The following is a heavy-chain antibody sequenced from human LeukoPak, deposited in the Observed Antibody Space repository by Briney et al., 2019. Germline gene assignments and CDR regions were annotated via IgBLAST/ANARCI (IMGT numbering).Heavy chain of an antibody. CDR1: GFTFSNYW. V-gene: IGHV3-7*01. Sequence: GGSLRLSCAASGFTFSNYWMSWVRQAPGNGPEWVANIKEDESEKYYVDSVKGRFTISRDNAKNSLYLQMNSLRVEDTAVYYCAKLAKYFYGSETYYFFEHWGQGTPVTASS. D-gene: IGHD3-10*01. CDR3: AKLAKYFYGSETYYFFEH. J-gene: IGHJ4*02. CDR2: IKEDESEK.